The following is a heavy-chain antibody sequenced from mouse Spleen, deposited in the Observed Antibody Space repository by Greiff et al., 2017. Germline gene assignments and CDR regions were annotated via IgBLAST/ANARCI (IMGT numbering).Heavy chain of an antibody. CDR2: INPNNGGT. V-gene: IGHV1-22*01. CDR3: ARREDYYDGSYY. D-gene: IGHD1-1*01. Sequence: EVQLVESGPELVKPGASVKMSCKASGYTFTDYNMHWVKQSHGKSLEWIGYINPNNGGTSYNQKFKGKATLTVNKSSSTAYMELRSLTSEDSAVYYCARREDYYDGSYYWGQGTTLTVSS. J-gene: IGHJ2*01. CDR1: GYTFTDYN.